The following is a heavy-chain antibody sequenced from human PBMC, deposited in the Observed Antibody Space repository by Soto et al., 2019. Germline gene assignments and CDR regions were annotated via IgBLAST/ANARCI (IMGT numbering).Heavy chain of an antibody. CDR1: GFTFSSYA. Sequence: EVQLLESGGGLVQPGGSLRLSCAASGFTFSSYAMSWVRQAPGKGLEWVSGISDSGGSTYYADSVKGRFTISRDNSKNTLYLQMNSLRAEYTAVYYCATGFGGTYYSRIHYWGQGTLVTVSS. V-gene: IGHV3-23*01. CDR3: ATGFGGTYYSRIHY. J-gene: IGHJ4*02. CDR2: ISDSGGST. D-gene: IGHD2-15*01.